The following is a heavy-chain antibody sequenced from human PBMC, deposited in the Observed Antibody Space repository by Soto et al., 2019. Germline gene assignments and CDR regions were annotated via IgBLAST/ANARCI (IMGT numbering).Heavy chain of an antibody. CDR3: ARSFSCTIVGVVNGMDV. D-gene: IGHD3-3*01. J-gene: IGHJ6*02. CDR1: GYTFTSYA. Sequence: ASVKVSCKASGYTFTSYAMHWVRQAPGQRLEWMGWINAGNGNTKYSQKFQGRVTITRDTSASTAYMELSSLRSEDTAVYYCARSFSCTIVGVVNGMDVSGQGTTVTVSS. V-gene: IGHV1-3*01. CDR2: INAGNGNT.